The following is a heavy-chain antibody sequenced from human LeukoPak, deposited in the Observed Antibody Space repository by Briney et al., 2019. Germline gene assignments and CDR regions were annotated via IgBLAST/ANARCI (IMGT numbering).Heavy chain of an antibody. Sequence: GGSLRLSCGASGFTFISYYMIWVRQAPGKGLEWVSAISCSGDTTYCADSVKGRFTISRDNSKSTLYVQMNSVRAEDTAVYPCAIVVEARQGIIDPWGEGTLVTISS. CDR1: GFTFISYY. CDR3: AIVVEARQGIIDP. V-gene: IGHV3-23*01. J-gene: IGHJ5*02. CDR2: ISCSGDTT. D-gene: IGHD6-6*01.